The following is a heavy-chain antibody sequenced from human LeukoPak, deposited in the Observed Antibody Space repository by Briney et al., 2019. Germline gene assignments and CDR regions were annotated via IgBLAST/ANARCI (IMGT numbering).Heavy chain of an antibody. D-gene: IGHD2/OR15-2a*01. CDR1: GFTFNSYW. CDR2: INQDGSEK. Sequence: GGSLRLSCAASGFTFNSYWISWVRQAPGKGLEWLANINQDGSEKYYVDPVKGRFTISRDNAKNSLYLQMNSLRAEDTAVYYCTTFYTRLTDYWGQGTLVTASS. J-gene: IGHJ4*02. CDR3: TTFYTRLTDY. V-gene: IGHV3-7*05.